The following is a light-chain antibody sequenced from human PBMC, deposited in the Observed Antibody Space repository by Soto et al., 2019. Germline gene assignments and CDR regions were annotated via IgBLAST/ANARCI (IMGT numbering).Light chain of an antibody. J-gene: IGKJ5*01. CDR3: QQYYSYPLT. CDR2: AAS. CDR1: QGISSY. V-gene: IGKV1-8*01. Sequence: AIRMTQPPSSFSASTGDRVTITCRASQGISSYLAWYQQKPGKAPKLLIYAASTLQSGVPSRFSGSGSGTDFTLTISGLQSEDYATYYCQQYYSYPLTFGQGTRLEIK.